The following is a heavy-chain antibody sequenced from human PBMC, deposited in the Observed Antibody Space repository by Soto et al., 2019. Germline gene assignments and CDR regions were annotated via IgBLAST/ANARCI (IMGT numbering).Heavy chain of an antibody. CDR3: ARAKAPLYSSSWYWFDP. CDR1: GVSISSYY. D-gene: IGHD6-13*01. Sequence: QVQLQESGPGLVKPSETLSLTCTVSGVSISSYYWSWIRQPPGKGLEWIGYIYYSGSTNYNPSLKSRVTISVDTSKHQFSLKLSSVTAADTAVYYCARAKAPLYSSSWYWFDPWGQGTLVTVSS. V-gene: IGHV4-59*08. CDR2: IYYSGST. J-gene: IGHJ5*02.